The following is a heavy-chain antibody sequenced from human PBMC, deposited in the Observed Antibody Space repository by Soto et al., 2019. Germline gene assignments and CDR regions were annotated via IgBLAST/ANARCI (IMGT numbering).Heavy chain of an antibody. J-gene: IGHJ5*02. V-gene: IGHV4-30-4*01. CDR3: ARERPDGARLDP. D-gene: IGHD6-6*01. CDR2: IYYSGST. CDR1: GGSISSGDYY. Sequence: QAQLQESGPGLVKPSQTLSLTCTVSGGSISSGDYYWSWIRQPPGKGLEWIGYIYYSGSTYYSPSLKSRVTISVDTSKNQFSLKLSSVTAADTAVYYCARERPDGARLDPWGQGTLVTVSS.